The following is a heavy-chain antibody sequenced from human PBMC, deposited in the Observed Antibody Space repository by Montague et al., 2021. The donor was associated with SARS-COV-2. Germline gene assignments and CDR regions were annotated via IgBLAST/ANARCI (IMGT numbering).Heavy chain of an antibody. CDR2: VHYNGDT. Sequence: SETLSLTCTVSGGSISSYPWSWIRQPPGKGLEWIGRVHYNGDTNXNPSLKSRVTMSVDTSKNQFSLKMRSVTAADTAMYYCARGSGHGYSPFDNWGQGTLVTVSS. V-gene: IGHV4-4*07. CDR3: ARGSGHGYSPFDN. D-gene: IGHD1-26*01. CDR1: GGSISSYP. J-gene: IGHJ4*02.